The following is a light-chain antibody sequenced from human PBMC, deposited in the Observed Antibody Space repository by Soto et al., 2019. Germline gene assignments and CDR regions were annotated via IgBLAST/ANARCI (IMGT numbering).Light chain of an antibody. Sequence: EIVMTQSPATLSVSPGERATLSCRASQSVSSNLAWYQQKPGQAPRLLIYGASTRATGIPARFSGSGSGTEFTLTISSLQSEDFAVYYCQQYNNWPLYTFGPGTKLEI. V-gene: IGKV3-15*01. CDR2: GAS. CDR3: QQYNNWPLYT. J-gene: IGKJ2*01. CDR1: QSVSSN.